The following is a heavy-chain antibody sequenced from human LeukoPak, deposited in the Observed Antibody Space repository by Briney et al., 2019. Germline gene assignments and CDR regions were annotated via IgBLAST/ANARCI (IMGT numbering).Heavy chain of an antibody. CDR1: GFTFSNYW. J-gene: IGHJ3*02. Sequence: GGSLRLSCAASGFTFSNYWMHWVRQAPGKGLVWVSRINSDGNRTNYADFVKGRFTIPRDNAKNTLYVQINSLRAEDTAVYYCARESSDWFSDAFDIWGQGTVVTVSS. CDR3: ARESSDWFSDAFDI. D-gene: IGHD6-19*01. CDR2: INSDGNRT. V-gene: IGHV3-74*01.